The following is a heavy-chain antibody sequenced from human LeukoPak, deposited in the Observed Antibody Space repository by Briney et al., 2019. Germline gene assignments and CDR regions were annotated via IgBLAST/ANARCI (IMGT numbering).Heavy chain of an antibody. CDR1: GYTFTSYG. Sequence: ASVKVSCKASGYTFTSYGISWVRQAPGQGLEWMGWISAYNGNTNYAQKLQGRVTMTTDTSTSTAYMELRSLRSDDTAVYYCARDIKVWSGEFSSFDYWGQGTLVTVSS. V-gene: IGHV1-18*01. CDR2: ISAYNGNT. CDR3: ARDIKVWSGEFSSFDY. D-gene: IGHD3-10*01. J-gene: IGHJ4*02.